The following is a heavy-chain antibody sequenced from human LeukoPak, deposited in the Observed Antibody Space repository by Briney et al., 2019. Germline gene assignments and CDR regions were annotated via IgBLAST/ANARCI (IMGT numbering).Heavy chain of an antibody. D-gene: IGHD1-26*01. CDR1: GYSISSGYY. J-gene: IGHJ6*03. CDR3: ARDPYSGSYGPHYYYYMDV. CDR2: IYHSGST. Sequence: SETLSLTCTVSGYSISSGYYWGWIRQPPGKGLEWIGSIYHSGSTYYNPSLKSRVTISVDTSKNQFSLKLSSVTAADTAVYYCARDPYSGSYGPHYYYYMDVWGKGTTVTISS. V-gene: IGHV4-38-2*02.